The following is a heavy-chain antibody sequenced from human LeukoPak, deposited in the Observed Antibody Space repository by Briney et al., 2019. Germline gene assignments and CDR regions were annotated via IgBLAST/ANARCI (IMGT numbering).Heavy chain of an antibody. V-gene: IGHV1-69*13. J-gene: IGHJ4*02. CDR1: GGTFSSYA. D-gene: IGHD5-24*01. CDR2: IIPIFGTA. Sequence: ASVKVSCKASGGTFSSYAISWVRQAPGQGLEWMGGIIPIFGTANYAQKFQGRVTITADESTSTAYMELSSLRSEDTAVYYCARAAPDGYNFDYWGQGTLVTVSP. CDR3: ARAAPDGYNFDY.